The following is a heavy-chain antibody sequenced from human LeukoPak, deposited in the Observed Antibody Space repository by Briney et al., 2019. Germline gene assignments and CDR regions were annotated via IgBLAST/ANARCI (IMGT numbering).Heavy chain of an antibody. CDR1: GFTFSSYS. J-gene: IGHJ4*02. V-gene: IGHV3-48*02. CDR3: ARDAHIVRGVNPLDY. D-gene: IGHD3-10*01. Sequence: GGSLRLSCAASGFTFSSYSMNWVRQAPGKGLEWISYVSYSSSTIYYADSVKGRFTISRDNAKNSLYPQMNSLRDEDTAVYYCARDAHIVRGVNPLDYWGQGTLVTVSS. CDR2: VSYSSSTI.